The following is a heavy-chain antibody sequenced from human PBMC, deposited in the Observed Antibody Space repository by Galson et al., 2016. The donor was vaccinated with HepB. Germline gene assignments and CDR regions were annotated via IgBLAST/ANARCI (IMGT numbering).Heavy chain of an antibody. CDR1: GLTFSNYA. CDR3: AQGGGSTWYISPHFVDP. D-gene: IGHD6-13*01. J-gene: IGHJ5*02. V-gene: IGHV3-23*01. Sequence: SLRLSCAASGLTFSNYAMTWVRQAPGKGLEWVSSISGDTTTTYYADSVKGRFTISRDNSKNTFYLQMNSLRAEDTASYYCAQGGGSTWYISPHFVDPWGQGTLVTVSS. CDR2: ISGDTTTT.